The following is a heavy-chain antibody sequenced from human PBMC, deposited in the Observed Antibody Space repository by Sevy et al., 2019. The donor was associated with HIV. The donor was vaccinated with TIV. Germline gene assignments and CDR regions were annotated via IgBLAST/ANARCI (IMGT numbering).Heavy chain of an antibody. Sequence: GGSLRLSCAASGFTFSSYGMHWVRQAPGKGLEWVAVIWYDGSNKYYADSVKGRFTMSRDNSKNTLYLQMNSLRAEDTAVYYCARAGPRYCSGGSCYVGLDYWGQGTLVTVSS. J-gene: IGHJ4*02. CDR2: IWYDGSNK. CDR1: GFTFSSYG. D-gene: IGHD2-15*01. V-gene: IGHV3-33*01. CDR3: ARAGPRYCSGGSCYVGLDY.